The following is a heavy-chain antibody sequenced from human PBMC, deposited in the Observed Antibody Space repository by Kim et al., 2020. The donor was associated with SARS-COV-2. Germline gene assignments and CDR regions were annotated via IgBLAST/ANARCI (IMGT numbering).Heavy chain of an antibody. CDR1: GYTFTSYA. CDR2: INAGNGNT. CDR3: ARDPWYSKITMVRGELKGMDV. D-gene: IGHD3-10*01. J-gene: IGHJ6*02. V-gene: IGHV1-3*01. Sequence: ASVKVSCKASGYTFTSYAMHWVRQAPGQRLEWMGWINAGNGNTKYSQKFQGRVTITRDTSASTAYMELSSLRSEDTAVYYCARDPWYSKITMVRGELKGMDVWGQGTTVTVSS.